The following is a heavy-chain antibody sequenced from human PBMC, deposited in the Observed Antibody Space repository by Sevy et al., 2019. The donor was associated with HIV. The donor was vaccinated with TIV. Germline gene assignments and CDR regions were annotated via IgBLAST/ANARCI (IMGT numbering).Heavy chain of an antibody. CDR2: IYYSGST. V-gene: IGHV4-39*01. J-gene: IGHJ4*02. CDR1: GGSISSSSYY. Sequence: SETLSLTCTVSGGSISSSSYYWGWIRQPPGKGLEWIGSIYYSGSTYYNPSLKSRVTISVDTSKNQFSLKLSSVTAADTAVYYCARKCYFDYWGQGTLVTVSS. CDR3: ARKCYFDY.